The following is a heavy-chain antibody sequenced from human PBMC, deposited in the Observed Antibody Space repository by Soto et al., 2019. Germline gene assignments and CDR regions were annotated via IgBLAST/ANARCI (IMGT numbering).Heavy chain of an antibody. J-gene: IGHJ3*02. V-gene: IGHV4-34*01. CDR2: INHSGST. Sequence: SETLSLTCAVYGGSFSGYYWSWIRQPPGKGLEWIGEINHSGSTNYNPSLKSRVTISVDTSKNQFSLKLSSVTAADTAVYYCASITGTTLTVDIWGQGIMVTVSS. CDR1: GGSFSGYY. D-gene: IGHD1-7*01. CDR3: ASITGTTLTVDI.